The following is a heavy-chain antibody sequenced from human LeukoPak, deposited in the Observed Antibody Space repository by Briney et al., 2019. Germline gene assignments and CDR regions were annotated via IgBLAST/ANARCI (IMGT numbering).Heavy chain of an antibody. J-gene: IGHJ4*02. Sequence: PGGSLRLSRAASGFTFSSYWMSWVRQAPGKGLEWVANIKQDGSEKYYVDSVKGRFTISRDNAKNSLYLQMNSLRAEDTAVYYCATGRGSRPDYFDYWGLGTLVTVSS. V-gene: IGHV3-7*01. CDR1: GFTFSSYW. D-gene: IGHD1-1*01. CDR3: ATGRGSRPDYFDY. CDR2: IKQDGSEK.